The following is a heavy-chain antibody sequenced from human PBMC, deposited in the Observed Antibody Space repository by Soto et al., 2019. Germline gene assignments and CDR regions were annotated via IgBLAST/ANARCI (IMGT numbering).Heavy chain of an antibody. J-gene: IGHJ5*02. Sequence: SSETLSLTCTVSGGSVSSGSFYWSWIRQPPGKGLEWIGYISYSGSTNYNPPLKSRLTISVDTSKNQFSLKLSSVTAADTAVYYCARGPWLAAGTLNWFDPWGQGTLVTVSS. CDR2: ISYSGST. V-gene: IGHV4-61*01. D-gene: IGHD6-13*01. CDR1: GGSVSSGSFY. CDR3: ARGPWLAAGTLNWFDP.